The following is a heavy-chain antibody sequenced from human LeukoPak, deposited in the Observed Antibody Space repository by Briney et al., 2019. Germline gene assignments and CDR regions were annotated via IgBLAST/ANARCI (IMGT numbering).Heavy chain of an antibody. D-gene: IGHD6-19*01. CDR2: ITNSRSYI. V-gene: IGHV3-21*01. Sequence: GGSLRLSCAASGFTFSDYGMNWVRQAPGKGLEWVSSITNSRSYIYYADSMKGRFTISRDNAKNSLYLQMNSLRAEDTAVYYCARDPYSSGWYKDAFDIWGQGTMVTVSS. J-gene: IGHJ3*02. CDR3: ARDPYSSGWYKDAFDI. CDR1: GFTFSDYG.